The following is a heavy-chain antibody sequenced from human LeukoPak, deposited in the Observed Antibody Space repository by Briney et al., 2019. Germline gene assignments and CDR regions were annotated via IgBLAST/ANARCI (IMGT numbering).Heavy chain of an antibody. CDR2: INAGNGNT. V-gene: IGHV1-3*01. J-gene: IGHJ2*01. CDR3: ARVGGNSDYWYFDL. CDR1: GYTFTSYA. D-gene: IGHD4-23*01. Sequence: ASVKVSCKASGYTFTSYAMHWVRQAPGQRLEWMGWINAGNGNTKYSQKFQGRVTITRDTSASTAYMELSSLRSEDTAVYYCARVGGNSDYWYFDLWGRGTLVTVSP.